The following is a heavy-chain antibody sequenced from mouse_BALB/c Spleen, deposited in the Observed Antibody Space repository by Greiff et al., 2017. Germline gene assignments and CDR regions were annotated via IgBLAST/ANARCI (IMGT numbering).Heavy chain of an antibody. CDR3: ARGYYGRMDY. J-gene: IGHJ4*01. V-gene: IGHV3-2*02. CDR2: ISYSGST. CDR1: GYSITSDYA. D-gene: IGHD1-1*01. Sequence: EVQLQQSGPGLVKPSQSLSLTCTVTGYSITSDYAWNWIRQFPGNKLEWMGYISYSGSTSYNPSLKSRISITRDTSKNQFFLQLNSVTTEDTATYYCARGYYGRMDYWGQGTSVTVSS.